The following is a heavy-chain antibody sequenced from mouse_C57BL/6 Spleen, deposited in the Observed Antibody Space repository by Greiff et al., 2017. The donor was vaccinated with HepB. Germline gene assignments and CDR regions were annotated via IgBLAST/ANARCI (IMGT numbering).Heavy chain of an antibody. V-gene: IGHV1-82*01. J-gene: IGHJ2*01. CDR1: GYAFSSSW. CDR2: IYPGDGDT. D-gene: IGHD1-1*01. CDR3: ARSVYYYGSSYVGFDY. Sequence: QVQLKQSGPELVKPGASVKISCKASGYAFSSSWMNWVKQRPGKGLEWIGRIYPGDGDTNYNGKFKGKATLTADKSSSTAYMQLSSLTSEDSAVYFCARSVYYYGSSYVGFDYWGQGTTLTVSS.